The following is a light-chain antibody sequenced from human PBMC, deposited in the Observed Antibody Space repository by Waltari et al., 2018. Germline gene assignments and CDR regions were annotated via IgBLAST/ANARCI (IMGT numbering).Light chain of an antibody. Sequence: QSALTQPASVSGSPGQSITISCTGPSSDIGAYNYVSWYQQHPGKAPKVMIYGVSNRPSGVSNRFSGSKSGNTASLTISGLQAEDEADYYCNSFTSRTTYVFGTGTKVTVL. CDR1: SSDIGAYNY. CDR2: GVS. J-gene: IGLJ1*01. CDR3: NSFTSRTTYV. V-gene: IGLV2-14*01.